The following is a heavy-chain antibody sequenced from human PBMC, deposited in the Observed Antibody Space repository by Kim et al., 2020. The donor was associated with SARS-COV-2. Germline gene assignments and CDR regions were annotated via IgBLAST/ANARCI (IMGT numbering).Heavy chain of an antibody. CDR1: NGSFSTFY. D-gene: IGHD1-1*01. V-gene: IGHV4-59*01. J-gene: IGHJ6*02. CDR2: VYYSGAT. Sequence: SETLSLTCTVSNGSFSTFYWNWVRQSPGKEPEWIGYVYYSGATNYNPSLRSRVTISIDTSKNQFSLKVNSVTAADTAVYYCARTRLDTTVTPYYYYGLDIWGQGTTVTVSS. CDR3: ARTRLDTTVTPYYYYGLDI.